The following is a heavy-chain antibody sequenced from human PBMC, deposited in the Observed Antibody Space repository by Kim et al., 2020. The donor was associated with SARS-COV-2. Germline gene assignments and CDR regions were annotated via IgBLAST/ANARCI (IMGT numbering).Heavy chain of an antibody. J-gene: IGHJ6*02. Sequence: SETLSLTCTVSGGSISSSSYYWGWIRQPPGKGLEWIGSIYYSGSTYYNPSLKSRVTISVDTSKNQFSLKLSSVTAADTAVYYCASLYDYVWGSYRNGMDVWGQGTTVTVSS. V-gene: IGHV4-39*01. CDR2: IYYSGST. CDR3: ASLYDYVWGSYRNGMDV. CDR1: GGSISSSSYY. D-gene: IGHD3-16*02.